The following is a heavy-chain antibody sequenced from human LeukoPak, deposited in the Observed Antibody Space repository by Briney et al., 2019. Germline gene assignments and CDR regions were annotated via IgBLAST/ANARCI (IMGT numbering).Heavy chain of an antibody. D-gene: IGHD2-2*01. Sequence: PGGSLRLSCAASGFTFSSYSMNWVRQAPGKALECVSSISSSSSYIFYADSVEGRFNISRENAKNSVYVQMHSLRAEDTAVYYCARLGYCSSTSCPIRYWGQGTLVTVSS. CDR3: ARLGYCSSTSCPIRY. CDR1: GFTFSSYS. J-gene: IGHJ4*02. V-gene: IGHV3-21*01. CDR2: ISSSSSYI.